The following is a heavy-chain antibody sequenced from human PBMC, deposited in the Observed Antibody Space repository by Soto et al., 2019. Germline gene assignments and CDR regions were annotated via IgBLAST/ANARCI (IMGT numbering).Heavy chain of an antibody. J-gene: IGHJ4*02. CDR2: ISHDGSKK. Sequence: QVQLVESGGGVVQPGRSLRLSCEGSGFTFSNYTMDWVRQAPGKGLEWVAVISHDGSKKQYADSVKGRFSLSRDNSKNTLYLQMNSLRDEDTAVYHCVASGLSLDYWGQVTLVTVSS. CDR1: GFTFSNYT. CDR3: VASGLSLDY. D-gene: IGHD3-16*02. V-gene: IGHV3-30-3*01.